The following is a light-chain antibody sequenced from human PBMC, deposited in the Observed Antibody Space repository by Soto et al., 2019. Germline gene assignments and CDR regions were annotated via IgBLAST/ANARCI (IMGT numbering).Light chain of an antibody. Sequence: EIVLTQSPATLSLSPGERATLSCRASQSVSSYLAWYQQKPGQAPRLLIYDASNRATGIPARFSGSGSGTEFTLTIISLQSEDFAIYYCQQYGSSGTFGQGTKVDNK. CDR1: QSVSSY. CDR2: DAS. J-gene: IGKJ1*01. V-gene: IGKV3-11*01. CDR3: QQYGSSGT.